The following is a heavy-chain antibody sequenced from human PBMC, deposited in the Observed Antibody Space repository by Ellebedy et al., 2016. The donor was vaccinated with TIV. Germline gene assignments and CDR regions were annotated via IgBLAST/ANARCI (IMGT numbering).Heavy chain of an antibody. D-gene: IGHD3-22*01. J-gene: IGHJ4*02. V-gene: IGHV3-33*08. Sequence: GESLKISCAASGLTFSNHAMSWVRQAPGKGLEWVAVIWYDGSNKYYADSVKGRFTISRDNSKNTLYLQMNSLRAEDTAVYYCARGHLLYYDSSGFDYWGQGTLVTVSS. CDR2: IWYDGSNK. CDR1: GLTFSNHA. CDR3: ARGHLLYYDSSGFDY.